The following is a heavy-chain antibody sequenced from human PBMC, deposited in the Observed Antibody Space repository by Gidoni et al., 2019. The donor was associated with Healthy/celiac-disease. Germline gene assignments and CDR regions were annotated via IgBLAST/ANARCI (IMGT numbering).Heavy chain of an antibody. CDR2: IYYSGST. V-gene: IGHV4-59*01. D-gene: IGHD3-3*01. CDR1: GGSISSYY. J-gene: IGHJ2*01. Sequence: QVQLQESGPGLVKPSETLSLTCTVSGGSISSYYWSWIRQPPGKGLEWIGYIYYSGSTNYNPSLKSRVTISVDTSKNQFSLKLSSVTAADTAVYYCARSPRFWSGYFYWYFDLWGRGTLVTVSS. CDR3: ARSPRFWSGYFYWYFDL.